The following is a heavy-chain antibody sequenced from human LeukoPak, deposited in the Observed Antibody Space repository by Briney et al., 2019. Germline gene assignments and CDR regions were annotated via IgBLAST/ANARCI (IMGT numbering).Heavy chain of an antibody. V-gene: IGHV3-43*02. CDR2: ISGDGGST. D-gene: IGHD6-13*01. CDR1: GFTFDDYA. CDR3: ARDLDSSSWYILWFDP. Sequence: GGSLRLSCAASGFTFDDYAMHWVRQAPGKGLEWVSLISGDGGSTYYADSVKGRFTISRDNSKNTLFLQMNSLRAEDTAVYYCARDLDSSSWYILWFDPWGQGILVTVSS. J-gene: IGHJ5*02.